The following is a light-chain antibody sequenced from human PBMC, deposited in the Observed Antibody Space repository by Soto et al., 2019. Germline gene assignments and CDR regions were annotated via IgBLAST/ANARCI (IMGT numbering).Light chain of an antibody. V-gene: IGKV1-5*03. J-gene: IGKJ1*01. CDR3: QQYNSYSQT. CDR2: KAS. Sequence: IQMTQSPSTLSASVGHRVTITGRASQTISNWLAWYQQKPRKPPKLLIYKASTLETGVPSRFSGSGSGTEFTLPISSLQPADFATYYCQQYNSYSQTFGQGTKVDIK. CDR1: QTISNW.